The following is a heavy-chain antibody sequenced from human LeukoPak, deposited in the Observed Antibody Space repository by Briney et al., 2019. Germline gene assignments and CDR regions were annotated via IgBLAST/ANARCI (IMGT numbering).Heavy chain of an antibody. Sequence: GGSLRLSCAASGFMFSSNWMSWVRLAPGKGLEWVANIKEDGTETYYVDSVKGRFTISRDNAKNSLYLQMNSLRVEDTAVYYCARHWTGTKSFDYWGQGTLVTVSS. CDR3: ARHWTGTKSFDY. V-gene: IGHV3-7*03. CDR1: GFMFSSNW. CDR2: IKEDGTET. D-gene: IGHD1-14*01. J-gene: IGHJ4*02.